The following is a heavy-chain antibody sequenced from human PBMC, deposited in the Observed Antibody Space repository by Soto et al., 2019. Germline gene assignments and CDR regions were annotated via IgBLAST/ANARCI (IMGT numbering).Heavy chain of an antibody. CDR1: GASIRSSGYY. CDR3: ARLGGYYDSSGYYYPF. CDR2: TYYSGST. D-gene: IGHD3-22*01. Sequence: WETLSLTCTVFGASIRSSGYYWGSIRPPPGKGLEWIGSTYYSGSTYYNPSLKSRVTISVDTSKNQFSLKLSPVTAEDTAVYYCARLGGYYDSSGYYYPFWGQGTLVTVSS. V-gene: IGHV4-39*01. J-gene: IGHJ4*02.